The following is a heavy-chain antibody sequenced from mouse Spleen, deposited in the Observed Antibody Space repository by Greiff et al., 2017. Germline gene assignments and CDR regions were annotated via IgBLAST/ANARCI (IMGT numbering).Heavy chain of an antibody. J-gene: IGHJ2*01. D-gene: IGHD2-13*01. V-gene: IGHV1-15*01. CDR2: IDPETGGT. Sequence: VQLQQSGAELVRPGASVTLSCKASGYTFTDYEMHWVKQTPVHGLEWIGAIDPETGGTAYNQKFKGKAILTADKSSSTAYMELRSLTSEDSAVYYCTRPGGDYLYFDYWGQGTTLTVSS. CDR1: GYTFTDYE. CDR3: TRPGGDYLYFDY.